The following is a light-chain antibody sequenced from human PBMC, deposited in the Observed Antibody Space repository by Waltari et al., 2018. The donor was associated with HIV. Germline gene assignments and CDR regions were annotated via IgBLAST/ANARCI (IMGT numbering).Light chain of an antibody. Sequence: SSELTQDPAVSVALGQTVRITCQGDSLRTYYAGWYPQKPGQAPVFVFSGKTNRPSVIPDRFSASSSGNTASLIITGAQAEDEADYYCSARDSSDKHPVIFGGGTRLTVL. CDR1: SLRTYY. J-gene: IGLJ2*01. CDR3: SARDSSDKHPVI. V-gene: IGLV3-19*01. CDR2: GKT.